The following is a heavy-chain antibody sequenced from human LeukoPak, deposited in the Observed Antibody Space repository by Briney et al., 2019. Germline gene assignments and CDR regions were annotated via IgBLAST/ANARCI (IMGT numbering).Heavy chain of an antibody. J-gene: IGHJ4*02. CDR2: MNPNSGST. V-gene: IGHV1-8*03. Sequence: GASVKDPCKASGYTFISYDINWVRQATGQGPEWLGWMNPNSGSTGYAQKFQGRVTINRNTSISTAYMELSGLRSEDTAVYYCARGRSTGYPYYFEYWGQGTLVTVSS. CDR1: GYTFISYD. CDR3: ARGRSTGYPYYFEY. D-gene: IGHD5-12*01.